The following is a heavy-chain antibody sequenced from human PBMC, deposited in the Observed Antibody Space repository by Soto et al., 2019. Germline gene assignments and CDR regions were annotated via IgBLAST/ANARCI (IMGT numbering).Heavy chain of an antibody. J-gene: IGHJ4*02. D-gene: IGHD6-19*01. V-gene: IGHV4-34*01. CDR1: GGSFSGYY. CDR3: ARGVGIAVAGITNY. Sequence: QVQLQQWGAGLLKPSETLSLTCAVYGGSFSGYYWSWIRQPPGKGLEWIGEINHSGSTNYNPSLKSRVTISVDTTKNRFSLKLSSVTAADTAVYYCARGVGIAVAGITNYWGQGTLVTVSS. CDR2: INHSGST.